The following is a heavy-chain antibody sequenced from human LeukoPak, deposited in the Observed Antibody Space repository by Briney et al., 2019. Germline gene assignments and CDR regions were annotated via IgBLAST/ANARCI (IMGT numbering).Heavy chain of an antibody. D-gene: IGHD3-22*01. CDR1: GFTFSSYS. J-gene: IGHJ4*02. CDR3: AKDSRYYYDSSGYIFGY. CDR2: ISSSSSYI. Sequence: AGSLRLSCAASGFTFSSYSMNWVRQAPGKGLEWVSSISSSSSYIYYADSVKGRFTISRDNAKNSLYLQMNSLRAEDTAVYYCAKDSRYYYDSSGYIFGYWGQGTLVTVSS. V-gene: IGHV3-21*01.